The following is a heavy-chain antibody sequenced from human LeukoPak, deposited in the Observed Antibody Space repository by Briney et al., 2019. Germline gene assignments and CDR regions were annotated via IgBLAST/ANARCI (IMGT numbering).Heavy chain of an antibody. CDR2: ISGSGGST. J-gene: IGHJ6*02. CDR1: GFAFSSYA. D-gene: IGHD5-18*01. Sequence: GSLRLSSAASGFAFSSYAMSWVRQAPGKGLGWGSAISGSGGSTYYTDSVKGRFTISRDNSKNTLYLQMNTLRAEDTAVYYCAKGGYSAHYYYGMDVWGQGTTVTVSS. V-gene: IGHV3-23*01. CDR3: AKGGYSAHYYYGMDV.